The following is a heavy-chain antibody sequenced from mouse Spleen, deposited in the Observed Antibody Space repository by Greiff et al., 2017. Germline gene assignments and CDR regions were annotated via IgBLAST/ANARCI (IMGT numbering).Heavy chain of an antibody. CDR2: IWSDGST. V-gene: IGHV2-6-1*01. CDR3: ARDYSNFYAMDY. Sequence: VKLVESGPGLVAPSQSLSITCTISGFSLTSYGVHWVRQPPGKGLEWLVVIWSDGSTTYNSALKSRLSISKDNSKSQVFLKVNSLQADDTAMYYCARDYSNFYAMDYWGQGTSVTVSS. D-gene: IGHD2-5*01. CDR1: GFSLTSYG. J-gene: IGHJ4*01.